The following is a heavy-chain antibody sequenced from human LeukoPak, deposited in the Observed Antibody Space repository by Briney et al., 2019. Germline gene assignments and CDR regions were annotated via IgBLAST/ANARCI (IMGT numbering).Heavy chain of an antibody. Sequence: ASVTVSCKASGYTFSNYGISWVRQAPGQGLEWMGWISAYNGNTNYAQKLQGRVTMTTDTSTSTAYMELRSLRSDDTAVYYCARDYYDSSGYAEYFQHWGQGTLVTVSS. J-gene: IGHJ1*01. CDR3: ARDYYDSSGYAEYFQH. CDR2: ISAYNGNT. V-gene: IGHV1-18*01. D-gene: IGHD3-22*01. CDR1: GYTFSNYG.